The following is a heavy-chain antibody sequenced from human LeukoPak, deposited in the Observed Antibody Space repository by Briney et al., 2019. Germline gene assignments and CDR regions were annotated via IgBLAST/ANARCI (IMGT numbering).Heavy chain of an antibody. CDR2: IKSETDGGTT. CDR1: GFSSNNAS. CDR3: TTLWFGESTFVNP. D-gene: IGHD3-10*01. Sequence: PGGSLRHSCAASGFSSNNASMSWVRQAPGKGLEWVGRIKSETDGGTTDYAAPVKGRFTISRDDSKNTLYLQMNSLKTEDTAVYYCTTLWFGESTFVNPWGQGTLVTVSS. V-gene: IGHV3-15*01. J-gene: IGHJ5*02.